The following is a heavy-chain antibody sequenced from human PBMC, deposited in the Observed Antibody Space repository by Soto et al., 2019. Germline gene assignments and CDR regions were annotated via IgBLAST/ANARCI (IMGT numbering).Heavy chain of an antibody. D-gene: IGHD6-13*01. J-gene: IGHJ4*02. V-gene: IGHV4-34*01. CDR3: GGNAVAD. CDR2: IDHSGIT. CDR1: GGSFSNYY. Sequence: QVQLHQWGAGLLKPSETLSLTCAVYGGSFSNYYWSWIRQPPGKGLEWIGEIDHSGITNYNPSLQRRITKSLDTSNSRISLNPNSVTAADTAVYYCGGNAVADWGQGTLVTVSS.